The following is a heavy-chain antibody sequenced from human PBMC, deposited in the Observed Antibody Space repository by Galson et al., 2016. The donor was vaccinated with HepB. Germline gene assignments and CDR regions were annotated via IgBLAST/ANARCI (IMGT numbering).Heavy chain of an antibody. D-gene: IGHD1-14*01. V-gene: IGHV2-5*01. CDR3: AHGSGWGFDP. CDR2: IYSNDDK. CDR1: GFSFTTSGLR. Sequence: PALVKPTQTLTLTCSFSGFSFTTSGLRVGWIRQPPGKALEWLALIYSNDDKSYSPSLKNRLTITKDTAKNQVVLTLANVDPVDTGTYFCAHGSGWGFDPWGRGTLVTVSP. J-gene: IGHJ5*02.